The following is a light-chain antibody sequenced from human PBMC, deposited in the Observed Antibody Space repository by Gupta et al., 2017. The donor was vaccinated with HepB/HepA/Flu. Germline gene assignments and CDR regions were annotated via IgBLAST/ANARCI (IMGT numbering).Light chain of an antibody. CDR3: SSYTSSSIVV. CDR2: EVS. CDR1: SSDTGSYNR. J-gene: IGLJ2*01. V-gene: IGLV2-18*02. Sequence: QSALTQPPSVSGSPGQTVTISCTGTSSDTGSYNRVSWYQQSPGTAPKLMIYEVSNRPSGVPDRFSGSRSGNTASLTISGPQAEDEADYYCSSYTSSSIVVFGGGTKLTVL.